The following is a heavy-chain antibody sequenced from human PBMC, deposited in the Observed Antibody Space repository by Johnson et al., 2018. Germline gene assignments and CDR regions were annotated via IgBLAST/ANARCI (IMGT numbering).Heavy chain of an antibody. CDR1: GFTFSSYA. CDR2: ISGDGDIT. Sequence: VQLVESGGDLVQPGGSXRLSCAASGFTFSSYAMSWVRQLPGQGLEWVSSISGDGDITYYADSVKGRFTISRDNSKNTLVLQTNSLRSGETAVYYCAKDRAWDSSVYYPEYFRHWGQGTLVIVSS. J-gene: IGHJ1*01. D-gene: IGHD3-22*01. CDR3: AKDRAWDSSVYYPEYFRH. V-gene: IGHV3-23*04.